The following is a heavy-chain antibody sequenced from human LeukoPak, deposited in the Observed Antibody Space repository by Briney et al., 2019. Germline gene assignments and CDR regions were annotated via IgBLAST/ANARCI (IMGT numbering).Heavy chain of an antibody. CDR1: GFTFDDYG. CDR2: INWNGSST. D-gene: IGHD1-26*01. CDR3: ASTRELLPARFDY. J-gene: IGHJ4*02. V-gene: IGHV3-20*04. Sequence: PGGSLRLSCAASGFTFDDYGMSWVRQAPGKGLEWVSGINWNGSSTGYADSVKGRFTISRDNAKNSLYLQMNSLRAEDTALYYCASTRELLPARFDYWGQGTLVTVSS.